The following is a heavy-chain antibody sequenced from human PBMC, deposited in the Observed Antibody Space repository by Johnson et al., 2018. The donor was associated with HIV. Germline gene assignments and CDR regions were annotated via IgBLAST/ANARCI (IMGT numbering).Heavy chain of an antibody. CDR1: GLTFDGYG. Sequence: VQLVESGGGVVRPGGSLRLSCAASGLTFDGYGMSWVRQAPGKGLEWVSGIYWDGGSTGYADSVKGRLTISRDNAKNSLYLQMNSLRAEDTAEYYCARERWSVKYYDAFDIWGQGTMVTVSS. V-gene: IGHV3-20*04. J-gene: IGHJ3*02. CDR3: ARERWSVKYYDAFDI. D-gene: IGHD3-3*01. CDR2: IYWDGGST.